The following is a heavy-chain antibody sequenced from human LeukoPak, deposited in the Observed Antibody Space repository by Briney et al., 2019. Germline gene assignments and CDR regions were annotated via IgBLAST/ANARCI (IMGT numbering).Heavy chain of an antibody. J-gene: IGHJ4*02. CDR2: IKGDGFT. CDR3: VKAWDSGSSIYDY. CDR1: GFTLSTYA. Sequence: GGSLRLSCAASGFTLSTYAMSWVRQAPAKGLEWVSTIKGDGFTYDSDSVKGRFTISRDDSKNTLNLQMDSLRAEDTAVYHCVKAWDSGSSIYDYWGQGTLATVSS. V-gene: IGHV3-23*01. D-gene: IGHD6-13*01.